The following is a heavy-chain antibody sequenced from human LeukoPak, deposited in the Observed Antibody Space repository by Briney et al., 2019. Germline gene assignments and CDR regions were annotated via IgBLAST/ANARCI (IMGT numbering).Heavy chain of an antibody. V-gene: IGHV4-59*01. Sequence: SETLSLTCTVSGGSISSYYWSWIRQPPGKGREWIGYIYYSGSTNYHPSLKSRVTISVDTSKNQFSLKLSSVTAADTAVYYCARLGRYCSGGSCSPLDPWGQGTLVTVSS. CDR3: ARLGRYCSGGSCSPLDP. CDR2: IYYSGST. J-gene: IGHJ5*02. D-gene: IGHD2-15*01. CDR1: GGSISSYY.